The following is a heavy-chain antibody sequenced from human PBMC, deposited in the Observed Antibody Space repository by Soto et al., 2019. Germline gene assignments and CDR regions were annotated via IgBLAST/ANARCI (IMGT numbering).Heavy chain of an antibody. Sequence: GESLKISCKGSGYSFTSYWIGWVRQMPGKGLEWMGIIYPGDSDTRYSPSFQGQVTISADKSISTAYLQWSSLKASDTAMYYCARSPAMVVPDDKGPHDAFDIWGQGTMVTVSS. D-gene: IGHD2-2*01. CDR2: IYPGDSDT. V-gene: IGHV5-51*01. J-gene: IGHJ3*02. CDR1: GYSFTSYW. CDR3: ARSPAMVVPDDKGPHDAFDI.